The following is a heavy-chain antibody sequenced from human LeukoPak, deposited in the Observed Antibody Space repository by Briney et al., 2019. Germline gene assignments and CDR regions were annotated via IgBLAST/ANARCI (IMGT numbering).Heavy chain of an antibody. CDR1: GGSISSGDYY. V-gene: IGHV4-30-4*08. J-gene: IGHJ3*02. D-gene: IGHD1-26*01. CDR2: IYYSGST. Sequence: SQTLSLTCTVSGGSISSGDYYWSWIRQPPGKGLEWIGYIYYSGSTNYNPSLKSRVTISVDKSKNQFSLKLSSVTAADTAVYYCARDTNAEWELLYAFDIWGQGTMVTVSS. CDR3: ARDTNAEWELLYAFDI.